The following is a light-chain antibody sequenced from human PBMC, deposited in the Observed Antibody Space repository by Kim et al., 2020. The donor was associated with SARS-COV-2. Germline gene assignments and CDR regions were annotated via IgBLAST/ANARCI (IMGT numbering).Light chain of an antibody. J-gene: IGKJ2*01. V-gene: IGKV1-39*01. CDR1: QSISSY. CDR2: AAS. CDR3: QQSYSTPYT. Sequence: DIQMTQSPSSLSASVGDRVTITCRASQSISSYLIWYQRKPGEAPKLLIYAASSLQSGVPSRFSGSGSGTDFTLTISSLQPEDFASYYCQQSYSTPYTFGQGTKLEI.